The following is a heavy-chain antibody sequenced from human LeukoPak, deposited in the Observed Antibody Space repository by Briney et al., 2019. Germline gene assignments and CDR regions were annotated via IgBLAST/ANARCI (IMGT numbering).Heavy chain of an antibody. CDR1: GYSFTSYW. D-gene: IGHD6-19*01. V-gene: IGHV5-51*01. Sequence: GESLKISCKGSGYSFTSYWIGWVRQMPGKGLEWMGIIYPGDSDTRYSPSFQGQVTISADKSISTAYLQWSSLKASDTAMYYCARQSSGWYYYYYMDVWSKGTTVTVSS. CDR2: IYPGDSDT. J-gene: IGHJ6*03. CDR3: ARQSSGWYYYYYMDV.